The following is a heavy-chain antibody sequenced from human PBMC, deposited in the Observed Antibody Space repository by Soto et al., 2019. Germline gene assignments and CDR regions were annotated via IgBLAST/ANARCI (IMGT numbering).Heavy chain of an antibody. Sequence: PSETLSLTCAVSGGSISSGGYSWSWIRQPPGKGLEWIGYIYHSGSTYYNPSLKSRVTISVDRSKNQFSLKLSSVTAADTAVYYCARGHYGSGSYYRRWGQGTLVTVS. V-gene: IGHV4-30-2*01. CDR1: GGSISSGGYS. CDR3: ARGHYGSGSYYRR. J-gene: IGHJ4*02. D-gene: IGHD3-10*01. CDR2: IYHSGST.